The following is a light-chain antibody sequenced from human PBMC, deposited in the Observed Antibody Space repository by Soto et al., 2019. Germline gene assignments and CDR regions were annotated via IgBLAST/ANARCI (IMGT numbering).Light chain of an antibody. Sequence: EIVLTQSPGILSLSPGERATLSCRASQNVGSRYLAWYQQKPGQTPRLLIYGASSRVTGIPGRFNASGSGTDFTLTITRLEPEDVAVYYCQQYYTSPETFGLGTKVEIK. CDR1: QNVGSRY. J-gene: IGKJ1*01. V-gene: IGKV3-20*01. CDR3: QQYYTSPET. CDR2: GAS.